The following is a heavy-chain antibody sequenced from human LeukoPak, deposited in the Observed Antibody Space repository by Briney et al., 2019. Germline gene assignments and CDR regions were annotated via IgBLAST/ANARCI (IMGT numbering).Heavy chain of an antibody. V-gene: IGHV3-23*01. J-gene: IGHJ2*01. CDR2: ISGGRSDT. CDR3: AKGTGASDWYFDL. Sequence: GRSLRLSCAASGFMFGTYAMNWVGQAPGKGLQWVSTISGGRSDTFYADSVKGRFTISRDNSKNTLYLQMNSLRAEDTAMYYCAKGTGASDWYFDLWGRGTLVTVSS. CDR1: GFMFGTYA. D-gene: IGHD3-10*01.